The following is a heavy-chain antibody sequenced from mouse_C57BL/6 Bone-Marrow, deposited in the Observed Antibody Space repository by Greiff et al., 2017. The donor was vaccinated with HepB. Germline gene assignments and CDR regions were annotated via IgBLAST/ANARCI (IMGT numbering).Heavy chain of an antibody. CDR2: IRNKANGYTT. V-gene: IGHV7-3*01. CDR3: ARSSYYDGSSFWYFDV. Sequence: EVQRVESGGGLVQPGGSLSLSCAASGFTFTDYYMSWVRQPPGKALEWLGFIRNKANGYTTEYSASVKGRFTISRDNSQSILYLQMNALRAEDSATYYCARSSYYDGSSFWYFDVWGTGTTVTVSS. J-gene: IGHJ1*03. D-gene: IGHD1-1*01. CDR1: GFTFTDYY.